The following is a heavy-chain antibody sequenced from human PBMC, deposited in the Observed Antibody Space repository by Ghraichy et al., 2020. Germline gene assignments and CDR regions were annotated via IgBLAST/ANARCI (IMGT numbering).Heavy chain of an antibody. J-gene: IGHJ4*02. V-gene: IGHV3-23*01. CDR2: FGSSGIA. Sequence: GGSLRLSCAASGFGFSSFPMSWVRQAPGKGLEWVSGFGSSGIAHYADSVKGRFTISRDNSKNSLYLQMNNLRVEDTAIYYCARADMYSGDYWGQGTLVTGSS. CDR1: GFGFSSFP. D-gene: IGHD1-26*01. CDR3: ARADMYSGDY.